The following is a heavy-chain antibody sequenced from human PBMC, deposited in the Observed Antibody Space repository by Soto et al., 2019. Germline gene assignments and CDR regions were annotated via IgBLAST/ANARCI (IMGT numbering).Heavy chain of an antibody. V-gene: IGHV3-23*01. CDR3: AKPRGDHCSAGSCYPLDY. CDR2: IGGTSGNT. D-gene: IGHD2-15*01. CDR1: GFTFSSYA. J-gene: IGHJ4*02. Sequence: PGGSLRLSCAASGFTFSSYAMTWVRQAPGKGLEWVSGIGGTSGNTYYAHSVKGRFAISRDNSKNTLYLQMNSLRAEDTAIYYCAKPRGDHCSAGSCYPLDYWGQGTLVTVSS.